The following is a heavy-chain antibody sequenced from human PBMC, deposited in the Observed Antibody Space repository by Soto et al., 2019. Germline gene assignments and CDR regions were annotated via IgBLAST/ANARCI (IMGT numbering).Heavy chain of an antibody. CDR3: ARDDHDYIWGSYRYLMDKKPCIEY. Sequence: EVQLVESGGGLVKPGGSLRLSCASSGFTFSSYSMNWVRQAPGKGLEWVASISSSSSYIYYADSVKGRCTISRDNAKKSMYLEMNSLRAEDTAVYYCARDDHDYIWGSYRYLMDKKPCIEYWGQGTLVTVSS. CDR2: ISSSSSYI. CDR1: GFTFSSYS. D-gene: IGHD3-16*02. V-gene: IGHV3-21*01. J-gene: IGHJ4*02.